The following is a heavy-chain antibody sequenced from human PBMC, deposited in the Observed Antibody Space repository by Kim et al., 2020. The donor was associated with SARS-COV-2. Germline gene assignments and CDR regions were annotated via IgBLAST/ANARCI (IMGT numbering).Heavy chain of an antibody. CDR2: ISYDGMNK. Sequence: GGSLRLSWAASGFTFSSYAVHWVRQAPGKGLGWVAVISYDGMNKYYADSVKGRFTISRDNSKNTVFLQMNSLRPEDTAVYYCARDGDSSTWDDAFDIWGQGTMVTGSS. J-gene: IGHJ3*02. V-gene: IGHV3-30*04. CDR3: ARDGDSSTWDDAFDI. CDR1: GFTFSSYA. D-gene: IGHD6-13*01.